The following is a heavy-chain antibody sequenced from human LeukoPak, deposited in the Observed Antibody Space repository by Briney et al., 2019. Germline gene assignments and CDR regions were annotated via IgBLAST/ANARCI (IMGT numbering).Heavy chain of an antibody. CDR1: GFTFSSYA. J-gene: IGHJ4*02. CDR2: ISGSGGST. Sequence: QPGGSLRLSCAASGFTFSSYAMSWVRQAPGKGLEWVSAISGSGGSTYSADSVKDRFTISRDNSKNTLYLQMNSLRAEDTAVYYCARRAPLLWFGEYHFDYWGQGTLVTVSS. CDR3: ARRAPLLWFGEYHFDY. V-gene: IGHV3-23*01. D-gene: IGHD3-10*01.